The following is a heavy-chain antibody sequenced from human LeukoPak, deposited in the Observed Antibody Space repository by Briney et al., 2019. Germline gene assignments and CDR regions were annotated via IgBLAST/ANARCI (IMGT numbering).Heavy chain of an antibody. CDR3: VNSPGVATNFDY. CDR1: GFTFSSYA. Sequence: PGGSLRLSCAASGFTFSSYAMSWVRQAPGKGLEWVSAISGSGGSTYYADSVKGRFTISRDNSKNTLYLQMNSLRAEDTAVYCCVNSPGVATNFDYWGQGTLVTVSS. J-gene: IGHJ4*02. CDR2: ISGSGGST. D-gene: IGHD5-12*01. V-gene: IGHV3-23*01.